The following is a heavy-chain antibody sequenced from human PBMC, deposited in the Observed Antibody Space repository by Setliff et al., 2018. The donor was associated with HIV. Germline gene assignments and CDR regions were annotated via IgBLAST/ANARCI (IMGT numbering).Heavy chain of an antibody. CDR1: GGSISSSSYY. J-gene: IGHJ4*02. CDR2: IYYSGST. Sequence: SETLSLTCTVSGGSISSSSYYWGWIRQPPGKGLEWIGSIYYSGSTYYNPSLKSRVTISVDTSKNQFSLKLSSVTAADTAVYYCARGIAPRSWFDYWCQGTLVTVSS. D-gene: IGHD6-13*01. CDR3: ARGIAPRSWFDY. V-gene: IGHV4-39*07.